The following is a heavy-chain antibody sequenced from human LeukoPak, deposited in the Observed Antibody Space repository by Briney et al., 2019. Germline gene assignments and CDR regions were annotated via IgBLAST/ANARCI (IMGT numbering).Heavy chain of an antibody. D-gene: IGHD4-23*01. CDR1: GFTFSSYW. J-gene: IGHJ4*02. CDR2: IASDGSST. V-gene: IGHV3-74*01. Sequence: GGSLRLSCAASGFTFSSYWMNWVRHAPGKGLVWVSRIASDGSSTTYADSVKGRFSISRDNAKNTLYLQMNSLRVEDTAVYYCARGRPHGNDYWGQGTLVTVSS. CDR3: ARGRPHGNDY.